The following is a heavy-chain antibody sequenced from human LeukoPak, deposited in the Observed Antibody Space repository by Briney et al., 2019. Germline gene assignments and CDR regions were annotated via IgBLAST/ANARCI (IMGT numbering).Heavy chain of an antibody. D-gene: IGHD2-15*01. CDR3: ASSAAYCSGGSCYSN. CDR2: IIPIFGTA. J-gene: IGHJ4*02. V-gene: IGHV1-69*13. Sequence: SVKVSCKASGGTFSSYAISWVRQAPGQGLEWMGWIIPIFGTANYAQKFQGRVTITADESTSTAYMELSSLRSEDTAVYYCASSAAYCSGGSCYSNWGQGTLVTVSS. CDR1: GGTFSSYA.